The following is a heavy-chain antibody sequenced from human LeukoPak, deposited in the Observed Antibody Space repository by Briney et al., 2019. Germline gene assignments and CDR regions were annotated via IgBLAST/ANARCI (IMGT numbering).Heavy chain of an antibody. V-gene: IGHV4-38-2*01. J-gene: IGHJ4*02. CDR2: GTT. CDR1: GDSVRSINH. Sequence: SETLSLTCAVSGDSVRSINHWGWIRQPPGKGLEWIGSGTTYYNPSLKSRVTMSVDTSNNQFSLKLTSVTAADTAVYYCAEGYGDQDYWGQGTLVTVSS. CDR3: AEGYGDQDY. D-gene: IGHD4-17*01.